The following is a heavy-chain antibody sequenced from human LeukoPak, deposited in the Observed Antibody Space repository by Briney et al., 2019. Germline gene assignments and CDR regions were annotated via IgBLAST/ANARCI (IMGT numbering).Heavy chain of an antibody. CDR1: GFTFSTYP. CDR3: AREPVVGDYFDY. J-gene: IGHJ4*02. Sequence: GGSLRLSCAASGFTFSTYPMNWVRQAPGKGLEWVSYISSRSSTIYYADSVKGRFTISRDNAKNSLYLQMNSLRAEDTAVYYCAREPVVGDYFDYWGQGTLVTVSS. V-gene: IGHV3-48*01. CDR2: ISSRSSTI.